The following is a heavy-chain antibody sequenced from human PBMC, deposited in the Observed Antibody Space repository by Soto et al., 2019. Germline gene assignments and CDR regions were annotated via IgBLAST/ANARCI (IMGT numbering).Heavy chain of an antibody. CDR1: GYTFTSYG. CDR2: ISAYNGNT. J-gene: IGHJ4*02. D-gene: IGHD3-9*01. V-gene: IGHV1-18*01. Sequence: ASVKVSCKASGYTFTSYGISWVRQAPGQGLEWKGRISAYNGNTNYAQKLQGRVTMTTDTSTSTAYVELRSLRSDDTAVYYCARSRLDILTGYSIDYWGQGTLVTVSS. CDR3: ARSRLDILTGYSIDY.